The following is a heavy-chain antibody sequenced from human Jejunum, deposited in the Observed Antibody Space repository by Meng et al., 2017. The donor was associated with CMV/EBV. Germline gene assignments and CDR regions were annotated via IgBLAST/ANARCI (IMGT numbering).Heavy chain of an antibody. CDR2: ISGSSSYI. D-gene: IGHD2/OR15-2a*01. J-gene: IGHJ2*01. CDR3: ARSNSYWYFDL. Sequence: CTASEFTFSTYSMIWVRQATGKGLEWVSSISGSSSYIYYADSVKGRFTISRDNAKNSLYLQMNSLTAEDTAVYYCARSNSYWYFDLWGRGTLVTVSS. CDR1: EFTFSTYS. V-gene: IGHV3-21*01.